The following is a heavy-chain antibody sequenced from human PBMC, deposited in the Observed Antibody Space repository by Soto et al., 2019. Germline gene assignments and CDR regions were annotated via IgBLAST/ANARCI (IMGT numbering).Heavy chain of an antibody. CDR1: YW. V-gene: IGHV5-51*01. CDR2: IYPGDSNT. D-gene: IGHD4-17*01. CDR3: ARTSTNWFDP. Sequence: YWSWVRQMPGKGLEWMGIIYPGDSNTRYSPSFQGQVTISADKSISTVYLQWSSLKASDTAIYYCARTSTNWFDPWGQGTLVTVSS. J-gene: IGHJ5*02.